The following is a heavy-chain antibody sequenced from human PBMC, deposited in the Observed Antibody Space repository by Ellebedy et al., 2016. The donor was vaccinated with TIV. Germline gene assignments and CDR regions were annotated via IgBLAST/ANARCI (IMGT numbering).Heavy chain of an antibody. CDR3: ARRGGADCGGDCYSNYYYGMDV. J-gene: IGHJ6*02. V-gene: IGHV5-51*01. Sequence: GESLKISXKGSGYSFTSYWIGWVRQMPGKGLEWMGIIYPGDSDTRYSPSFQGQVTISADKSISTAYLQWSSLKASDTAMYYCARRGGADCGGDCYSNYYYGMDVWGQGTTVTVSS. CDR1: GYSFTSYW. D-gene: IGHD2-21*02. CDR2: IYPGDSDT.